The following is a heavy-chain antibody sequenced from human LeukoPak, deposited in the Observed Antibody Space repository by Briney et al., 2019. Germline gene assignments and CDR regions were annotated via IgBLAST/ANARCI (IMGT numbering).Heavy chain of an antibody. V-gene: IGHV4-61*02. D-gene: IGHD2-15*01. CDR2: IHTSGST. CDR3: ARDRSDGGYNWFDP. CDR1: GGSISSDNNY. Sequence: PSETLSLTCTVSGGSISSDNNYWSWVRQPAGTGLEWLGRIHTSGSTNHNPSLNSRVTISIDTSKNQFSLKLSSVTATDTAVYYCARDRSDGGYNWFDPWGRGTLVTVSS. J-gene: IGHJ5*02.